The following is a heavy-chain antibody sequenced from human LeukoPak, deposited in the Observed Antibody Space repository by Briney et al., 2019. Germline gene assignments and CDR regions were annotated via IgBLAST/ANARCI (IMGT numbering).Heavy chain of an antibody. CDR1: GYTFSGYY. V-gene: IGHV1-2*02. CDR3: ARDLRPYYYGSGYYYYYMDV. CDR2: INPNSGGA. D-gene: IGHD3-10*01. J-gene: IGHJ6*03. Sequence: GASVKVSRKASGYTFSGYYMHWVRQAPGQGLQWMGWINPNSGGANYAQKFQGRVTMTRDTSISTAYMEASRLRSDDTAVYYCARDLRPYYYGSGYYYYYMDVWGKGTTVTVSS.